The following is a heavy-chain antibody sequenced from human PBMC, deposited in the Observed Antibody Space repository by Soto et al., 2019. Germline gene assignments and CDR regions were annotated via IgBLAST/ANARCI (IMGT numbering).Heavy chain of an antibody. J-gene: IGHJ4*02. CDR1: DDSISNGGYS. V-gene: IGHV4-30-2*01. CDR3: ARDSRSGYYLEF. CDR2: IYHSGGT. D-gene: IGHD3-22*01. Sequence: QLQLQESGSGLVKPSQTLSLTCAVSDDSISNGGYSWNWIRQPPGKGLEWIGYIYHSGGTDYNPSLKSRVTLTVDSSNNQFSLKLSSVTAADTAVYYCARDSRSGYYLEFWGQGTLVTVSS.